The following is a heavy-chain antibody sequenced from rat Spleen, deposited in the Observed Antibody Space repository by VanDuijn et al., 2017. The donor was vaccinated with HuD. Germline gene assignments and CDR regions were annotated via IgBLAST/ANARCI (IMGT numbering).Heavy chain of an antibody. J-gene: IGHJ2*01. Sequence: QVQLKESGPDLVQPSQTLSLTCTVSGFSLTSSGVSWVRQPPGKGLESLGIIWTGGGIVYNSLLKSRLRLSRDTSKSQVCLKMNGLQTEDAATYYCARADMAAISTGGIWGQGVMVTVST. V-gene: IGHV2-16*01. D-gene: IGHD1-2*01. CDR2: IWTGGGI. CDR3: ARADMAAISTGGI. CDR1: GFSLTSSG.